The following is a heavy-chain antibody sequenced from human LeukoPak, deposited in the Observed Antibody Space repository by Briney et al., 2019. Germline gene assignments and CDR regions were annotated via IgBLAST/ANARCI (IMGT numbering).Heavy chain of an antibody. Sequence: SVKVSCKASGGTFSSYAISWVRQAPGQGLEWMGRIIPILGIANYAQKFQGRVTITADKSTSTAYMELSSLRSEDTAVYYCARGHGYASSWFDPWGQGTLVTVSS. D-gene: IGHD5-12*01. V-gene: IGHV1-69*04. J-gene: IGHJ5*02. CDR1: GGTFSSYA. CDR3: ARGHGYASSWFDP. CDR2: IIPILGIA.